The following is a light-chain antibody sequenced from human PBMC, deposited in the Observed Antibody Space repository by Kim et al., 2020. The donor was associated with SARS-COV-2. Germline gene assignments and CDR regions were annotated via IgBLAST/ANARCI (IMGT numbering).Light chain of an antibody. CDR3: QTWDGSTVL. J-gene: IGLJ2*01. V-gene: IGLV3-1*01. CDR2: QDK. CDR1: NLGNKY. Sequence: VSPGQTATITCSGDNLGNKYVCWYQQNTGQSPVVVIYQDKKRPSGIPERFSGSNSGNTATLTISGTQAMDEADYYCQTWDGSTVLFGGGTQLTVL.